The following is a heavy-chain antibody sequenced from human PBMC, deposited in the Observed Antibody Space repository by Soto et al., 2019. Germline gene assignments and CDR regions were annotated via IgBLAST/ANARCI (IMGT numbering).Heavy chain of an antibody. D-gene: IGHD3-3*01. Sequence: SQTLSLTRVISADSVSSTRGAWNWIMQSPSRALEWLGSTYSRSNWYYGYAPSVNSRITMNPYTSKNQCSLHLNSVTPEDTAVYYFARAGDYHSWSGYAGQYYYYPRNVWGQGTTVTVSS. J-gene: IGHJ6*02. CDR1: ADSVSSTRGA. V-gene: IGHV6-1*01. CDR3: ARAGDYHSWSGYAGQYYYYPRNV. CDR2: TYSRSNWYY.